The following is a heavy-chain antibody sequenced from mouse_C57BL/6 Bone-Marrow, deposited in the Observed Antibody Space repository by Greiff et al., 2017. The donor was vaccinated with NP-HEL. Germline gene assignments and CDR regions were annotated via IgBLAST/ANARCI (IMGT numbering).Heavy chain of an antibody. CDR1: GYTFTSYW. D-gene: IGHD1-1*01. CDR3: ARSPNYYGSSSWFAY. V-gene: IGHV1-64*01. J-gene: IGHJ3*01. CDR2: IHPNSGST. Sequence: QVQLKQPGAELVKPGASVKLSCKASGYTFTSYWLHWVKQRPGQGLEWIGMIHPNSGSTNYNEKFKSKATLTVDKSSSTAYMQLSSLTSEDSAVYYCARSPNYYGSSSWFAYWGQGTLVTVSA.